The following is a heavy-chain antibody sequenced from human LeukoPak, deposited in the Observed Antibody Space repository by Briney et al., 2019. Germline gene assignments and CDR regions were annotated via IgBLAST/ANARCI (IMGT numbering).Heavy chain of an antibody. Sequence: PGGSLRLSCAASGFTFSSYTMIWVRQAPGKGLDWVSSISSSSSYIYYADSLKGRFTISRDNAKNSLYLQMTSLRAEDTAVYYCATQNRFDPWGQGTLVTVSS. J-gene: IGHJ5*02. CDR3: ATQNRFDP. CDR2: ISSSSSYI. V-gene: IGHV3-21*01. CDR1: GFTFSSYT.